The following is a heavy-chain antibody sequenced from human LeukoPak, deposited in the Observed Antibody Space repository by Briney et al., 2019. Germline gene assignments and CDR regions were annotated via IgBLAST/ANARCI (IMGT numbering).Heavy chain of an antibody. D-gene: IGHD3-10*01. CDR2: INPNSGGT. V-gene: IGHV1-2*02. CDR3: ARGHEVLLWFGEYTYNWFDP. Sequence: ASVKVSCKASGYTFTGYYMHWVRQAPGQGLEWMGWINPNSGGTNYAQKFQGRVTMTRDTSISTAYMELSRLRSDDTAVYYCARGHEVLLWFGEYTYNWFDPWGQGTLVTVSS. J-gene: IGHJ5*02. CDR1: GYTFTGYY.